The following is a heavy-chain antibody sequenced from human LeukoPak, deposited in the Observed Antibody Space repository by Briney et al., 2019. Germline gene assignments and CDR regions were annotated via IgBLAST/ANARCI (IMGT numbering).Heavy chain of an antibody. Sequence: PSETLSLTCIVSGYPISSSHYWGWIRQPPGKGLEWIGGIYHNGNTYYNPPLKSRLTLSLDTSKNHFSLKLTSVTAADTAVYYCARSPFDWGQGTLVTVSS. CDR2: IYHNGNT. CDR3: ARSPFD. D-gene: IGHD3-3*01. CDR1: GYPISSSHY. J-gene: IGHJ4*02. V-gene: IGHV4-38-2*02.